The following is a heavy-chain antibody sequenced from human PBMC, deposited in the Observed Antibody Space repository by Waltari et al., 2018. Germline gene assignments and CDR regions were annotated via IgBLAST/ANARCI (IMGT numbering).Heavy chain of an antibody. CDR1: GNSISSFF. V-gene: IGHV4-59*08. CDR3: AGHEGTYSAFAY. D-gene: IGHD2-21*01. Sequence: QVQLQESGPGLVKPSETLSLTCTVSGNSISSFFWSWTRQPPEKGLEWIGSSYYSGSTNYNPSLKSRVTISVDMSKKQVSLRLTSVTAADTAVYYCAGHEGTYSAFAYWGQGTLVTVSS. CDR2: SYYSGST. J-gene: IGHJ4*02.